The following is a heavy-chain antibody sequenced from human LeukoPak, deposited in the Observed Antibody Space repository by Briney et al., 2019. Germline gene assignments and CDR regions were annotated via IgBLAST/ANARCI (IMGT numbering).Heavy chain of an antibody. D-gene: IGHD3-22*01. CDR1: GFTFGDYA. CDR2: IRSKAYGGTT. Sequence: GGSLRLSCTASGFTFGDYAMSWVRQAPGKGLEWVGFIRSKAYGGTTEYAVSVKGRFTISRDDSKSIAYLQMNSLKTEDTAVYYCTRERGYYYDSSGFPDYWGQGTLVTVSS. CDR3: TRERGYYYDSSGFPDY. V-gene: IGHV3-49*04. J-gene: IGHJ4*02.